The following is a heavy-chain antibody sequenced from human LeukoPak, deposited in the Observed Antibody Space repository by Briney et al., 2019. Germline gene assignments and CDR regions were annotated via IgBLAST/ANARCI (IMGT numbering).Heavy chain of an antibody. D-gene: IGHD3-22*01. CDR3: ARGGLGVYDKLNFDL. CDR1: GYTFTSYD. V-gene: IGHV1-8*01. J-gene: IGHJ2*01. CDR2: MNPKSGNT. Sequence: ASVKVSCKASGYTFTSYDINWVRQATGQGLEWMGWMNPKSGNTGYAQKFQGRVTMTRNTSISTAYMELSGLRSEDTAVYYCARGGLGVYDKLNFDLWGRGTLVTVSS.